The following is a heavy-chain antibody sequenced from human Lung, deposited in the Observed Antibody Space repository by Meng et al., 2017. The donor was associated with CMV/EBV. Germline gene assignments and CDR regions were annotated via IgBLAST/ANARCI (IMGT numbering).Heavy chain of an antibody. V-gene: IGHV1-69*02. CDR2: ISPILSIA. CDR3: AREIADHPPTSNWFDP. CDR1: TVSSYT. Sequence: TVSSYTICWVRRAPGQRREWMGRISPILSIASNAKKFQGRVTITADKSTSTAYMELSSLRSEDTAVYYCAREIADHPPTSNWFDPWGQGTLVTVSS. D-gene: IGHD6-6*01. J-gene: IGHJ5*02.